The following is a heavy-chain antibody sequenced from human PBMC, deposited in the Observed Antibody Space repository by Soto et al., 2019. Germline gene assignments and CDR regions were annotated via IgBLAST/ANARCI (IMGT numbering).Heavy chain of an antibody. D-gene: IGHD5-12*01. J-gene: IGHJ3*02. Sequence: SETLSLTCTVSGGSISSYYWSWIRQPPGKGLEWIGYIYYSGSTNYNPSLKSRVTISVDTSKNQFSLKLSSVTAADTAVYYCAALSTTIGAFDIWRQGTMVTVSS. CDR1: GGSISSYY. CDR2: IYYSGST. V-gene: IGHV4-59*08. CDR3: AALSTTIGAFDI.